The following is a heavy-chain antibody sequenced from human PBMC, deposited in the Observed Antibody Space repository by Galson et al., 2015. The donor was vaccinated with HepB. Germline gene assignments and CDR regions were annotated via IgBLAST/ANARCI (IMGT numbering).Heavy chain of an antibody. CDR2: IYPGDSDT. CDR1: GYSFTSYW. D-gene: IGHD6-19*01. J-gene: IGHJ3*02. CDR3: ARHVTAVAGLGDAFDI. V-gene: IGHV5-51*01. Sequence: QSGAEVKKPGESLKISCKGSGYSFTSYWIDWVRQMPGKGLEWMGIIYPGDSDTRYSPSFQGQVTISADKSISTAYLQWSSLKASDTAMYYCARHVTAVAGLGDAFDIWGQGTMVTVSS.